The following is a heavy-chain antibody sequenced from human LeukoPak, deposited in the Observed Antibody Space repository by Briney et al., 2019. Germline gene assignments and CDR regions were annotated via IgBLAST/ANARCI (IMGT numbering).Heavy chain of an antibody. CDR3: ARATDYGDSYYFDH. V-gene: IGHV4-31*03. CDR2: IYYRGST. D-gene: IGHD4/OR15-4a*01. Sequence: PSETLSLTCTVSGGSISTGGYYWSWIRQHPGKGLEYIGYIYYRGSTYYSPSLKSRLTISLDTPNNQFSLKLRSVTAADTAVYYCARATDYGDSYYFDHWGQGTPVTVSS. CDR1: GGSISTGGYY. J-gene: IGHJ4*02.